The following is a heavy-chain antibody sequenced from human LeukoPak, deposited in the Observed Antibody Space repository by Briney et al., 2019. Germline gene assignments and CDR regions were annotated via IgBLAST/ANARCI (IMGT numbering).Heavy chain of an antibody. V-gene: IGHV1-8*01. J-gene: IGHJ4*02. CDR3: ARGVPGAVAGLDY. D-gene: IGHD6-19*01. CDR1: RYTFTSYD. Sequence: ASVKVSCKASRYTFTSYDINWVRQPTGQGLEWMGWMNPDSGNTGYAQKFQGRGVMTRNTSISTAYMELSSLSSEDTAVYYCARGVPGAVAGLDYWGQGTLVTVSS. CDR2: MNPDSGNT.